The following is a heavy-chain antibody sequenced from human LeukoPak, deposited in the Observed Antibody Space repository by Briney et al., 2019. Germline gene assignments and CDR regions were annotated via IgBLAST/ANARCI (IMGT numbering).Heavy chain of an antibody. CDR2: LSGTGDTT. CDR3: AREGLETKGLYLDY. J-gene: IGHJ4*02. V-gene: IGHV3-23*01. Sequence: GGSLRLSCAASGFTFSSFAMSWVRQAPGKGLEWVSALSGTGDTTYYADSVKGRFTISRHNSKKTLYLQMNSLKSEDTAVYYCAREGLETKGLYLDYWGQGTLVTVSS. CDR1: GFTFSSFA.